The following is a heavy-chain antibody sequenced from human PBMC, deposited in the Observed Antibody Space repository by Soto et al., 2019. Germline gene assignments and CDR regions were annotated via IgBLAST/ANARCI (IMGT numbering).Heavy chain of an antibody. CDR2: INPSGGST. J-gene: IGHJ6*02. CDR3: ARDAGHDYSNYVIVYYGMDV. Sequence: GESLKISCKGSGYSFTRYYMHWVRQAPGQGLEWMGIINPSGGSTSYAQKFQGRVTMTRDTSTSTVYMELSSLRSEDTAVYYCARDAGHDYSNYVIVYYGMDVWGQGTTVTVSS. V-gene: IGHV1-46*01. CDR1: GYSFTRYY. D-gene: IGHD4-4*01.